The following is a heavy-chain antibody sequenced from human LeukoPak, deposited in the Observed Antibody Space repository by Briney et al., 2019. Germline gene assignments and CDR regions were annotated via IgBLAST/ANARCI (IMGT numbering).Heavy chain of an antibody. CDR2: ISGSGGST. V-gene: IGHV3-23*01. CDR3: XXXXXXXGXXGXFDY. J-gene: IGHJ4*02. Sequence: MSWVRQAPGXXLXWVSVISGSGGSTYXADSVKGRFTISRDNSKNTLYLQMNSLRAEDTAVYYCXXXXXXXGXXGXFDYWGXGXLVTVSS.